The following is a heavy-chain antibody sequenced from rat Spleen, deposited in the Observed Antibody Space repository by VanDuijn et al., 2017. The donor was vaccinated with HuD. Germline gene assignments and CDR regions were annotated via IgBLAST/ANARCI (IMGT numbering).Heavy chain of an antibody. D-gene: IGHD1-12*02. CDR2: ISTGGGNI. Sequence: EVQLVESGGGLVQPGRSLKLSCAASGFTFRNYGMAWVRQAPTKGLEWVASISTGGGNIYYRDSVKGRFTISRDNTRSTLYLQMDSLRSEDTATYYCTRDGGYWGQGVMVTVSS. V-gene: IGHV5S13*01. CDR1: GFTFRNYG. J-gene: IGHJ2*01. CDR3: TRDGGY.